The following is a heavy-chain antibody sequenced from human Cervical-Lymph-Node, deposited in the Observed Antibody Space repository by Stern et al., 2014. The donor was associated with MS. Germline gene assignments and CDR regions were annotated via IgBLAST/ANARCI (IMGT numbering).Heavy chain of an antibody. Sequence: VQLVESGAEVKKPGASVKVSCKASGYTFTNFYMHWVRQAPGQGLEWMGQIIPIFNTANYAQKFQGRVTMTADGSTSTVYMELSSLRSEDTAVYYCAREGTETAVAAFDLWGQGTLVTVSS. D-gene: IGHD6-19*01. CDR3: AREGTETAVAAFDL. J-gene: IGHJ4*02. V-gene: IGHV1-46*01. CDR2: IIPIFNTA. CDR1: GYTFTNFY.